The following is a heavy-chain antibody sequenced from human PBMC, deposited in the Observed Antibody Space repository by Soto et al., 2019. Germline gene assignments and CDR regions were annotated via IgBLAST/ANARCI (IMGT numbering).Heavy chain of an antibody. V-gene: IGHV4-34*01. J-gene: IGHJ4*02. CDR1: GGSFSGYY. Sequence: QVQLQQWGAGLLKPSETLSLTCAVYGGSFSGYYWSWIRQPPGKGLEWIGEINHSGSTNYNPSLKSRVTISVDTYKNQFSLKLSSVTAADTAVYYCARGAVPAATYYFDYWGQGTLVTVSS. CDR3: ARGAVPAATYYFDY. CDR2: INHSGST. D-gene: IGHD2-2*01.